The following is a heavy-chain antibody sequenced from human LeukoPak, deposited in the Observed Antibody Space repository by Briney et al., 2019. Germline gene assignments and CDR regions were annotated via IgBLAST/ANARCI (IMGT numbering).Heavy chain of an antibody. CDR3: GRDRALAGTAPDAFDI. CDR2: INPNSGGV. CDR1: GYTFTGYY. V-gene: IGHV1-2*02. D-gene: IGHD6-19*01. Sequence: GASVKVSCKASGYTFTGYYIHWVRQAPGQGLEWMGWINPNSGGVKYAQKFQGRVTMTRDTSISTAYLEVTRLRSDDSAVYYCGRDRALAGTAPDAFDIWGQGTMVTVSS. J-gene: IGHJ3*02.